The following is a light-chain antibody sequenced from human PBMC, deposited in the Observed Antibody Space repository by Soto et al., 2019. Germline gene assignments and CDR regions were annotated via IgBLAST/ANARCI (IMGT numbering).Light chain of an antibody. CDR1: QSVSSNY. CDR2: DVS. CDR3: QQYGSSPT. V-gene: IGKV3-20*01. Sequence: EIVLTQSPGTLSLSPGERATLSCRSSQSVSSNYLAWYQQKPDQAPRLVIYDVSGRATGIPDRFSGSGSGTYFTLIISRLEPEVFAVYYCQQYGSSPTFGQGTKVEIK. J-gene: IGKJ1*01.